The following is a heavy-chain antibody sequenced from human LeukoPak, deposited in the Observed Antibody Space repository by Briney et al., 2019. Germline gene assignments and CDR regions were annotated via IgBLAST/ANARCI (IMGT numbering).Heavy chain of an antibody. J-gene: IGHJ3*02. CDR2: ISSNGGST. Sequence: GGSLRLSCAASGFTFSSYAMHWVRQAPGKGLEYVSAISSNGGSTYYANSVKGRFTISRDNSKNTLYLQMGSLRAEGMAVYYCARGQDGYNLADAFDIWGQGTMVTVSS. CDR3: ARGQDGYNLADAFDI. CDR1: GFTFSSYA. D-gene: IGHD5-12*01. V-gene: IGHV3-64*01.